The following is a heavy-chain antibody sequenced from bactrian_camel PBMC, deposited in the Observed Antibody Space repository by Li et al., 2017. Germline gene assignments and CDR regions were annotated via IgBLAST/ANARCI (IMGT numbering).Heavy chain of an antibody. J-gene: IGHJ4*01. CDR2: ISTGAGNT. Sequence: QLVESGGGLVQPGGSLRLSCATSGFTFSSYVMSWVRQAPGVGLEWVSGISTGAGNTFYADSAKGRFTISRDNAKNTLYLQVNSVKTEDTAVYYCAATDGWVPSSLGQGTQVTVS. CDR1: GFTFSSYV. V-gene: IGHV3S40*01. D-gene: IGHD5*01.